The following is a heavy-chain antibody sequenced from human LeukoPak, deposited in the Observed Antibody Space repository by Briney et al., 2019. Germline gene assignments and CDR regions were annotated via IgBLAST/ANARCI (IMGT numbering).Heavy chain of an antibody. CDR1: GGTFSSYA. CDR2: IIPILGIA. J-gene: IGHJ6*02. CDR3: ARAELTGDYYYYGMDV. Sequence: SVKVSCKASGGTFSSYAISWVRQAPGQGLEWMGRIIPILGIANYAQKFQGRVTITADKSTSTAYMELSSLRSEDTAVYYCARAELTGDYYYYGMDVWGQGTTVTVSS. D-gene: IGHD7-27*01. V-gene: IGHV1-69*04.